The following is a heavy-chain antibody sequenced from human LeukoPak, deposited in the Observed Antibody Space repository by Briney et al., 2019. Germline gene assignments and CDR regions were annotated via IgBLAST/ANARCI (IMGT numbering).Heavy chain of an antibody. CDR1: GGSISSGSYY. J-gene: IGHJ5*02. D-gene: IGHD2-2*01. CDR2: FYTSGST. V-gene: IGHV4-61*02. CDR3: ARDVVVVPAANNWFDP. Sequence: PSETLSLTCTVSGGSISSGSYYWSWIRQPAGKGLEWIGRFYTSGSTNYNPSLKSRVTISVDTSKNQFSLKLSSVTAADTAVYYCARDVVVVPAANNWFDPWGQGTLVTVSS.